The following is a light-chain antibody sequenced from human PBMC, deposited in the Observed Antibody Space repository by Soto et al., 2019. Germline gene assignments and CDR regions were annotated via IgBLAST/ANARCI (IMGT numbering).Light chain of an antibody. CDR2: DAS. Sequence: AIQLTQSPSSLSASVGDRVTITCRASQVISRDLAWYQQKPGKAPKFLIFDASSLETGVPSRFSGSGSGTDFTLTISSLQPEDFATYYCQQFNNYPLTFGGGTRLEIK. CDR3: QQFNNYPLT. V-gene: IGKV1D-13*01. J-gene: IGKJ5*01. CDR1: QVISRD.